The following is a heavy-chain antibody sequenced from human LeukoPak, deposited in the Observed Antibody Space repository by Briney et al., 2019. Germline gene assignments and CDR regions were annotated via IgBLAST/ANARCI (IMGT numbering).Heavy chain of an antibody. V-gene: IGHV4-59*01. J-gene: IGHJ3*02. Sequence: SETLSLTCTVSGGSISSYYWSWIRQPPGKGLEWIGYIYYSGSTNYNPSLKSRVTISVDTSKNQFSLKLSSVTAADTAVYYCARVRSDSSGYYYVYDAFDIWGQGTMVTVSS. CDR3: ARVRSDSSGYYYVYDAFDI. D-gene: IGHD3-22*01. CDR1: GGSISSYY. CDR2: IYYSGST.